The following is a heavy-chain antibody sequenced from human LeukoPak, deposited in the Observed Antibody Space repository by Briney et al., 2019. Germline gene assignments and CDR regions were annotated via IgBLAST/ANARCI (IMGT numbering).Heavy chain of an antibody. Sequence: SETLSLTCTVSGGSISSGDYYWSWIRQHPGKGLEWFGYIHYSGSTYYNPSLKSRVTISVDTSKKQFSLKLSSVTAADTAVYYCARVGVAAKSSRYFDYWGQGTLVTVSS. CDR3: ARVGVAAKSSRYFDY. J-gene: IGHJ4*02. D-gene: IGHD2-15*01. CDR2: IHYSGST. V-gene: IGHV4-31*03. CDR1: GGSISSGDYY.